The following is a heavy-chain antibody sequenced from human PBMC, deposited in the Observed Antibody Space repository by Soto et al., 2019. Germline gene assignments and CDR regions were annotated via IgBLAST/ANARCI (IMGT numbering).Heavy chain of an antibody. Sequence: EVQLVESGGGLVKPGGSLRLSCAASGFTFSNAWMNWVRQAPGKGLEWVGRIKSKTDGGTTDYAAPVKGRFTISRDDSKNTLYLQMNSLKTEDTAVYYCTTDLRDNWYYFDYWGQGTLVTVSS. CDR2: IKSKTDGGTT. V-gene: IGHV3-15*07. CDR1: GFTFSNAW. J-gene: IGHJ4*02. D-gene: IGHD1-20*01. CDR3: TTDLRDNWYYFDY.